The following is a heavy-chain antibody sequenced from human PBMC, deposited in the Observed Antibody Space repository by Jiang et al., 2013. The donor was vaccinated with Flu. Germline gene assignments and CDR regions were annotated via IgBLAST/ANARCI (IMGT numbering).Heavy chain of an antibody. D-gene: IGHD3-3*01. CDR1: GGSISSYY. Sequence: LLKPSETLSLTCTVSGGSISSYYWSWIRQPPGKGLEWIGYIYYSGSTNYNPSLKSRVTISVDTSKNQFSLKLSSVTAADTAVYYCARLRFLEWLNTHPAGGMDVWGQGTTVTVSS. V-gene: IGHV4-59*01. J-gene: IGHJ6*02. CDR2: IYYSGST. CDR3: ARLRFLEWLNTHPAGGMDV.